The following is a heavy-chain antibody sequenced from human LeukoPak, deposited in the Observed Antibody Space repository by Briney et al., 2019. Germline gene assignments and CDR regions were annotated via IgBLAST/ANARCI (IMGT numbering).Heavy chain of an antibody. Sequence: GESLQISCQGSGYSFTSYWIGWVRQMPGKGLEWMGIIYPGDSDTRYSPSFQGQVTISADKSISTAYLQWSSLKASDTAMYYCATIVVTDAFDIWGQGTMVTVSS. CDR1: GYSFTSYW. D-gene: IGHD1-26*01. V-gene: IGHV5-51*01. CDR3: ATIVVTDAFDI. CDR2: IYPGDSDT. J-gene: IGHJ3*02.